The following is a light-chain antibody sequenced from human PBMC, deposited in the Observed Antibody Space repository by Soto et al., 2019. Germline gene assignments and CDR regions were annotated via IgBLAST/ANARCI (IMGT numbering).Light chain of an antibody. V-gene: IGKV1-39*01. CDR1: QSISRS. CDR3: QESYTALWGT. Sequence: DIQMTQSPSSLSASVGDRVTITCRASQSISRSLNWYQRKLGKVPKVLIYGASSLQSGVPSRFSGSGSGTDFTLTISSLQPEDFATYCCQESYTALWGTFGQGTRVEI. J-gene: IGKJ1*01. CDR2: GAS.